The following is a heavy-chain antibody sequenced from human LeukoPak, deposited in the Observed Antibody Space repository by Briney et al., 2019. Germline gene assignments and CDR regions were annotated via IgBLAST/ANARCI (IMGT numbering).Heavy chain of an antibody. D-gene: IGHD3-10*01. V-gene: IGHV4-59*10. J-gene: IGHJ4*02. Sequence: SETLSLTCAVYGGSFSSYYWSWIRQPAGKGLEWIGRIYTSGSTNYNPSLKSRVTMSVDTSKNQFSLKLSSVTAADTAVYYCARNDYYGSGSYDYWGQGTLVTVSS. CDR1: GGSFSSYY. CDR2: IYTSGST. CDR3: ARNDYYGSGSYDY.